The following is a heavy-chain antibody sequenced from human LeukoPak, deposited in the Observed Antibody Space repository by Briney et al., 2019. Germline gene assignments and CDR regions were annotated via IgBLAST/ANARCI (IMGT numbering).Heavy chain of an antibody. CDR1: GGSFSGYY. CDR2: INHSGST. V-gene: IGHV4-34*01. J-gene: IGHJ1*01. CDR3: ARRLYSGTFRYFQH. D-gene: IGHD1-26*01. Sequence: SEPLSLTCAVYGGSFSGYYWSWIRQPPGKGLEWIGEINHSGSTNYNPSLKSRVTISVDTSKNQFSLKLSSVTAADTAVYYCARRLYSGTFRYFQHWGQGTLVTVSS.